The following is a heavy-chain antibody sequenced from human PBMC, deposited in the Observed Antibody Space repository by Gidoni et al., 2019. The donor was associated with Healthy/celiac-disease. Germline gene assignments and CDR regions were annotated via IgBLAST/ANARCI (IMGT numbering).Heavy chain of an antibody. J-gene: IGHJ4*02. CDR1: GFTFSSYA. Sequence: EVQLLESGGGLVQPGGSLSLSCAASGFTFSSYAMSWVRQAPGKGLEWVSAISGSGGSTYYADSVKGRFTISRDNSKNTLYLQMNSLRAEDTAVYYCAKWNLAGYQPFYFDYWGQGTLVTVSS. V-gene: IGHV3-23*01. D-gene: IGHD2-2*01. CDR3: AKWNLAGYQPFYFDY. CDR2: ISGSGGST.